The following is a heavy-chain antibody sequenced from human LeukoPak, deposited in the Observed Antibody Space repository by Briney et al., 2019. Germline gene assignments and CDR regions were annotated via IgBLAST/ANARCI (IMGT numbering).Heavy chain of an antibody. CDR2: INWDGTNT. D-gene: IGHD6-13*01. CDR3: AKQAAGLLNYYMDV. Sequence: GGSLRLSCAVSGFTFDDCTTHWVRQAPGKGLEWVSLINWDGTNTYYADSVKGRFTISRDNSKNSLYLQMNSLRGEDTALYYCAKQAAGLLNYYMDVWGKGTTVTVSS. V-gene: IGHV3-43*01. CDR1: GFTFDDCT. J-gene: IGHJ6*03.